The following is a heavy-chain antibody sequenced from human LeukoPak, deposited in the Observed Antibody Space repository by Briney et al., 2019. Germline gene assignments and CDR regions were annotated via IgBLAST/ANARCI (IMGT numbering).Heavy chain of an antibody. CDR2: INAGNGNT. J-gene: IGHJ4*02. V-gene: IGHV1-3*01. Sequence: GASVKVSCKASGYTFTSYAMHWVRQAPGQRLEWMGWINAGNGNTKYSQKFQGRVTITRDTSASTAYMELSSLRSEDTAVYYCATYTQSGAQGISDYWGQGTLVTVSS. CDR1: GYTFTSYA. D-gene: IGHD3-10*01. CDR3: ATYTQSGAQGISDY.